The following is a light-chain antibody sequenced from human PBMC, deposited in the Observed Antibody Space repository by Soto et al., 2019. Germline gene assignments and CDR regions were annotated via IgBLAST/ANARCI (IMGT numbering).Light chain of an antibody. CDR1: SSNIGSNT. Sequence: QPVLTRPPSASGTPGQRVTISCSGSSSNIGSNTVNWYQQLPGTAPKLLIYSNNQRPSGVPDRFSGSKSGTSASLAISGLQSEDEADYYCAAWDDSLNAWVFGGGTQLTVL. J-gene: IGLJ3*02. V-gene: IGLV1-44*01. CDR3: AAWDDSLNAWV. CDR2: SNN.